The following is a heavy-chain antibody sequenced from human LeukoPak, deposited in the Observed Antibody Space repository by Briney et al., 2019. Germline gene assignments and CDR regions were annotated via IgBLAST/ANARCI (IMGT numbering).Heavy chain of an antibody. CDR2: ISAYNGDT. CDR1: GYTFSHYG. J-gene: IGHJ4*02. D-gene: IGHD3-3*01. CDR3: ARYPSNTSGYQIYFDY. V-gene: IGHV1-18*01. Sequence: ASVKVSCQATGYTFSHYGISWVRQAPGQGLEWMGWISAYNGDTHYAQKLQGRVTMTTDTSTTTAYMELRSLRSDDTAVYYCARYPSNTSGYQIYFDYCGQGTLVTVSS.